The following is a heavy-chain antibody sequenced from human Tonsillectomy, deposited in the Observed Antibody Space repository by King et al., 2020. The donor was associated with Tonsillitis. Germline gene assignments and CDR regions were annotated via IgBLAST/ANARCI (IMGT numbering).Heavy chain of an antibody. CDR2: IYYSGST. CDR1: GGSISSGGYY. J-gene: IGHJ6*02. Sequence: QLQESGPGLVKPSQTLSLTCTVSGGSISSGGYYWSWIRQHPGKGLEWIGYIYYSGSTYYNPSLKSRVTISVDTYKKQFSLKLSSVTAADTAVYYCARGDLVRGDTRDVWGQGTTVTVSS. V-gene: IGHV4-31*03. D-gene: IGHD3-10*01. CDR3: ARGDLVRGDTRDV.